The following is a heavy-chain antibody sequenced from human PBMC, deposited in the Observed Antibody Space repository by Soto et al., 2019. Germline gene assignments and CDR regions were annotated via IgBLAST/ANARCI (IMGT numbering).Heavy chain of an antibody. D-gene: IGHD2-21*02. CDR2: IKSKTDGGTT. CDR3: TTDVPAYCGGDCYLNDY. Sequence: GGSLRLSCAASGFTFSNAWMNWVRQAPGKGLEWIGRIKSKTDGGTTDYAAPVKGRFTISRDDSKNTLFLQMNSLKSEDTAVYYCTTDVPAYCGGDCYLNDYWGQGTLVTVSS. CDR1: GFTFSNAW. V-gene: IGHV3-15*01. J-gene: IGHJ4*02.